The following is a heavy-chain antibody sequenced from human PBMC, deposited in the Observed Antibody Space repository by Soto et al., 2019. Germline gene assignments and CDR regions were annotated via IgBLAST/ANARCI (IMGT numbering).Heavy chain of an antibody. V-gene: IGHV3-21*01. J-gene: IGHJ3*01. CDR1: GFTFSNYN. CDR3: ARDLRGHYGP. Sequence: EVQLVESGGGLVKPGGSLRVSCAASGFTFSNYNMIWVRQAPGKGLEWVASISGSGSYVYYADSVRGRFTISRDNANKSLFLEMNALRAEDTAVYFCARDLRGHYGPWAQGTVVTVSS. CDR2: ISGSGSYV. D-gene: IGHD4-17*01.